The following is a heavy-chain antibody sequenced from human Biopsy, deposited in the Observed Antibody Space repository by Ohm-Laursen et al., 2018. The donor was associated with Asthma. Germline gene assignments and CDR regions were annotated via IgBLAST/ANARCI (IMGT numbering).Heavy chain of an antibody. V-gene: IGHV1-69*13. Sequence: SVKISCKSLGGTFNTYVIGWVRQAPGQGLEWMGGINFGFGTTTYPQKFQERVTITADDSTSTVYMELSSLRSEDTAVYYCARKAGSCISRTCYSLDFWGQGTLVTVSS. CDR1: GGTFNTYV. D-gene: IGHD2-2*01. CDR2: INFGFGTT. CDR3: ARKAGSCISRTCYSLDF. J-gene: IGHJ4*02.